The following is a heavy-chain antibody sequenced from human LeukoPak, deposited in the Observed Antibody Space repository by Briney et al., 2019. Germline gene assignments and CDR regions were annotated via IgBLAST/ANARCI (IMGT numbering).Heavy chain of an antibody. Sequence: GGSLRLSCAASGFTVSSKYMSWVRQAPGKGLEWVSIFYSGGDSTNYADSVKGRFTISRDNSKNTLYLQMNSLRADDTAVYYCAKDGRSTTPGYWGQGTLVTVSS. CDR2: FYSGGDST. V-gene: IGHV3-66*01. J-gene: IGHJ4*02. CDR3: AKDGRSTTPGY. CDR1: GFTVSSKY. D-gene: IGHD2/OR15-2a*01.